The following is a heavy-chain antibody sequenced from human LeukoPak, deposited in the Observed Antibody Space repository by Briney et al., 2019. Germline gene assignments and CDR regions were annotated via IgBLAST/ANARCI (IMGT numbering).Heavy chain of an antibody. J-gene: IGHJ4*02. D-gene: IGHD2-15*01. CDR2: INHSGST. V-gene: IGHV4-34*01. CDR3: ARGNRLVVVAATPDFDY. CDR1: GGSFSGYY. Sequence: SETLSLTCAVYGGSFSGYYWSWIRQPPGKGLEWIGEINHSGSTNYNPSLKSRVTISVDTSKNQFSLKLGSVTAADTAVYYCARGNRLVVVAATPDFDYWGQGTLVTVSS.